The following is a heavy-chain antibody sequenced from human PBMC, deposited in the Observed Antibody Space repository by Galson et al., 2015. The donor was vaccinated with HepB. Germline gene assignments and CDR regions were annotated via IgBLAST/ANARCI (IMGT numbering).Heavy chain of an antibody. CDR3: ARAFCSRLSCSSNYY. Sequence: SLRLSCAASGFTFTGYPMHWVRQAPGKGLEWLSYISSYSHTTYYAGSVKGRFTISRDNAKSSLHLQMNSLRVEDTAVYYCARAFCSRLSCSSNYYWGQGTLVTVSS. J-gene: IGHJ4*02. D-gene: IGHD2-2*01. V-gene: IGHV3-48*04. CDR1: GFTFTGYP. CDR2: ISSYSHTT.